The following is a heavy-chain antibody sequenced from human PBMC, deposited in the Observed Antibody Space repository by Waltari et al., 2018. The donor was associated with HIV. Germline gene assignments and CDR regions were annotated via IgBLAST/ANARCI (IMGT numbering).Heavy chain of an antibody. J-gene: IGHJ4*02. CDR2: LNPEDGET. V-gene: IGHV1-24*01. D-gene: IGHD6-13*01. CDR1: GYTLTELS. Sequence: QVQLVQSGAEVKKPGASVKVSCKVSGYTLTELSMHWVRQAPGKGLEWMGGLNPEDGETIYAQNYQGRVTMTEDTSTDTAYMELSSLRSEDTAVYYCATIYSIAASDVYWGQGTLVTVCS. CDR3: ATIYSIAASDVY.